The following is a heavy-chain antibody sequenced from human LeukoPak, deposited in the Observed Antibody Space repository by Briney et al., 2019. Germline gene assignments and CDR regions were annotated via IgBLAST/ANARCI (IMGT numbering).Heavy chain of an antibody. D-gene: IGHD2-2*01. V-gene: IGHV1-3*01. J-gene: IGHJ6*02. CDR2: INAGNGNT. CDR1: GYTFANYA. Sequence: GASVKVSCKASGYTFANYAIQWGRQAPGQRLELMGWINAGNGNTRYSQKFQGGVTITRDTSASTAYMELSSLRSEDTAVYYCARSILVVPVASHYNYGVDVWGQGTTVTVSS. CDR3: ARSILVVPVASHYNYGVDV.